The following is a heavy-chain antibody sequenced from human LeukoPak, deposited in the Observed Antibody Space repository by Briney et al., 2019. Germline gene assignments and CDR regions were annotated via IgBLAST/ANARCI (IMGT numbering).Heavy chain of an antibody. CDR3: ATNGDYEFDF. J-gene: IGHJ4*02. Sequence: GRSLRFSCAAAGLTFSSHGMHWVRQAPGKRLEWVAVISYAGSNEYYTDSVKGRFTISRDNSKNTLYLQMNSLRADDTAVYYCATNGDYEFDFWGQGTLVTVSS. CDR2: ISYAGSNE. D-gene: IGHD4-17*01. CDR1: GLTFSSHG. V-gene: IGHV3-30*03.